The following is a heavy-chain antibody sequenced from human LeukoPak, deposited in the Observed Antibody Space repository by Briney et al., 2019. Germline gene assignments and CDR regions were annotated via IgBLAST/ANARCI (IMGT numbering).Heavy chain of an antibody. CDR1: GFTFDDYA. V-gene: IGHV3-9*01. CDR2: ISWNSGSI. D-gene: IGHD1-20*01. J-gene: IGHJ4*02. Sequence: PGRSLRLSCAASGFTFDDYAMHWVRQAPGKGLEWVSGISWNSGSIGYADSVKGRFTISRDNAKNSLYLQMNSLRAEDTALYYCARDLTGLGGHWGQGTLVTVSS. CDR3: ARDLTGLGGH.